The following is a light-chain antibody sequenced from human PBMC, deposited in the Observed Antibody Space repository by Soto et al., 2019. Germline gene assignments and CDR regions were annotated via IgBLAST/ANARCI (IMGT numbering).Light chain of an antibody. CDR3: CSYADTSTVV. J-gene: IGLJ2*01. V-gene: IGLV2-23*01. Sequence: QSALTQPASVSGSPGQSISISCTGTSSDIGSYNLVSWYQQHPGKAPKVMIYEGSKRPSGVSNRFSGSKSGNTASLTISGLQADDEADYYCCSYADTSTVVVGGGTKLTVL. CDR2: EGS. CDR1: SSDIGSYNL.